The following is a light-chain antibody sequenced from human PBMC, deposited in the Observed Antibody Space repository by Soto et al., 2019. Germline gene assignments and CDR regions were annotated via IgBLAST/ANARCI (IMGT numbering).Light chain of an antibody. V-gene: IGKV1-9*01. Sequence: IQLTQSPSSLSASVGDRVTITCRASPAIASFLAWYQQKPGTAPKLLIYGASTLQSGVPSRFSGSGSGTEFTLSISSLQPDDFATYYCQQYISESWTFGQGTKVEIK. CDR1: PAIASF. CDR3: QQYISESWT. J-gene: IGKJ1*01. CDR2: GAS.